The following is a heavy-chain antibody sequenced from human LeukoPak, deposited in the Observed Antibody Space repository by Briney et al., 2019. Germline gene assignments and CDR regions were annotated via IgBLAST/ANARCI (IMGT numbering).Heavy chain of an antibody. J-gene: IGHJ3*02. CDR2: IYYSGST. Sequence: PSETLSLTCTVSGGSISSYYWSWIRQPPGKGLEWIGYIYYSGSTNYNSSLKSRVTISVDTSKNQFSLKLSSVTAADTAVYYCARGPVSGSSAAFDIWGQGTMVTVSS. V-gene: IGHV4-59*01. D-gene: IGHD1-26*01. CDR1: GGSISSYY. CDR3: ARGPVSGSSAAFDI.